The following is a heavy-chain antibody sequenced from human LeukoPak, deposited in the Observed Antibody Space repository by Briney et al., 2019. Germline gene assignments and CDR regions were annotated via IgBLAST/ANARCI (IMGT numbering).Heavy chain of an antibody. V-gene: IGHV3-23*01. CDR1: GFTFSSYA. J-gene: IGHJ4*02. Sequence: GGSLRLSCAASGFTFSSYAMSWVRQAPGKGLEWVSAISGSGGSTSYADSVKGRFTISRDNSKNTLYLQMNSLRAEDTAVYYCARDDYDILTGYDYWGQGTLVTVSS. CDR3: ARDDYDILTGYDY. CDR2: ISGSGGST. D-gene: IGHD3-9*01.